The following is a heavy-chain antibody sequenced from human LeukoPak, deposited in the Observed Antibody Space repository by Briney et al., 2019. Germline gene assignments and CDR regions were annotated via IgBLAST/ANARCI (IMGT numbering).Heavy chain of an antibody. CDR3: ARDLNQEWLPYY. CDR1: GFTFSSYA. Sequence: GGSLRLSCAASGFTFSSYAMHWVRQAPGKGLEWVAVISYDGSNKYYADSVKGRFTISRDNSKNTLYLQMNSLRAEDTAVYYCARDLNQEWLPYYWGQGTLVTVSS. CDR2: ISYDGSNK. V-gene: IGHV3-30-3*01. J-gene: IGHJ4*02. D-gene: IGHD3-3*01.